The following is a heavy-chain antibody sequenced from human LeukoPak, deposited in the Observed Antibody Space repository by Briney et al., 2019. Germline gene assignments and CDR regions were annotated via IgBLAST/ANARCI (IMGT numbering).Heavy chain of an antibody. J-gene: IGHJ5*02. CDR3: AREARIAVAGTGPLDP. D-gene: IGHD6-19*01. Sequence: GRSLRLSCAASGFFFSSYGMHWVRQAPGKGLEWVAVIWYDGSNKYYADSVKGRFTISRDNSKNTLYLQMNSLRAEDTAVYYCAREARIAVAGTGPLDPWGQGTLVTVSS. CDR1: GFFFSSYG. CDR2: IWYDGSNK. V-gene: IGHV3-33*01.